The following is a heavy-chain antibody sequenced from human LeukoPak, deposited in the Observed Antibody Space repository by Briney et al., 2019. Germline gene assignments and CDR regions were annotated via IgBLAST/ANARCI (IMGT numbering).Heavy chain of an antibody. CDR2: IKQDGSEK. D-gene: IGHD1-26*01. J-gene: IGHJ4*02. CDR3: ARFGRELPFDY. CDR1: GFTFSSYS. Sequence: GGSLRLSCAASGFTFSSYSMNWVRQAPGKGLEWVANIKQDGSEKYYVDSVKGRFTISRDNAKNSLYLQMNSLRAEDTAVYYCARFGRELPFDYWGQGTLVTVSS. V-gene: IGHV3-7*01.